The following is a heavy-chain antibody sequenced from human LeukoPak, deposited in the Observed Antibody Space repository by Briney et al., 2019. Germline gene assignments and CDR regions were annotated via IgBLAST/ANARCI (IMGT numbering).Heavy chain of an antibody. CDR3: VGDSTSWTSWFDP. Sequence: PSETLSLTCNVSGGSITSHSWNWIRQSPGKGLEWIGYSYYSGTTNYSPSLKSRVTISLDTSKNQISLKLTSVTAADTAVYYCVGDSTSWTSWFDPWGQGALVTVSS. V-gene: IGHV4-59*11. CDR2: SYYSGTT. CDR1: GGSITSHS. J-gene: IGHJ5*02. D-gene: IGHD2-2*01.